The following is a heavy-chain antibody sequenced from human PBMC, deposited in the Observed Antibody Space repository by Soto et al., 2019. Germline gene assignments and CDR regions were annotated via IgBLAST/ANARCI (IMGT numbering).Heavy chain of an antibody. CDR1: GFTLRSYW. CDR2: INSDGSST. D-gene: IGHD1-20*01. Sequence: GGSPRPSCAAPGFTLRSYWMHWVRQAPGRGLVWVSRINSDGSSTNYADSVKGRFTISRDNAKNTLYLQMNSLRAEDTAVYYCARDRNWNHDYWGQGTLVTVSS. V-gene: IGHV3-74*01. J-gene: IGHJ4*02. CDR3: ARDRNWNHDY.